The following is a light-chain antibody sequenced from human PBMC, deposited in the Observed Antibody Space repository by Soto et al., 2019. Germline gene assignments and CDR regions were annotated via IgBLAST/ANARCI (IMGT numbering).Light chain of an antibody. J-gene: IGLJ1*01. CDR2: GNT. Sequence: SVLTQPPSVSGAPGQRVTISCTGSSSNIGAGYDVHWYQQLPGTAPKLLIYGNTNRPSGVPDRFSGSKSGTSASLAITGLQAEDEADYYCQSYDSSLGGSVFGTGTKVTVL. CDR3: QSYDSSLGGSV. CDR1: SSNIGAGYD. V-gene: IGLV1-40*01.